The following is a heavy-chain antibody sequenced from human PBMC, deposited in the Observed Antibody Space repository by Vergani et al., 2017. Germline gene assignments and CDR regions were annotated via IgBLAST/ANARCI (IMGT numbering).Heavy chain of an antibody. V-gene: IGHV4-34*01. D-gene: IGHD3-22*01. Sequence: QVQLQQWGAGLLKPSETLSLTCAVYGGSFSGYYWSWIRQPPGKGLEWIGEINHSGSTNYNPSLKSRVTISVDTSKNQFSLKLSSVTAADTAVYYCANYESSGWFDYWGQGTLVTVSS. J-gene: IGHJ4*02. CDR3: ANYESSGWFDY. CDR2: INHSGST. CDR1: GGSFSGYY.